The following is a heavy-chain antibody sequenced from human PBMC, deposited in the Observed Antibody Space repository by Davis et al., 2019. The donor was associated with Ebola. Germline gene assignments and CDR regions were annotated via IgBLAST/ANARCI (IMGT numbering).Heavy chain of an antibody. J-gene: IGHJ6*02. D-gene: IGHD6-6*01. V-gene: IGHV3-30*18. CDR1: GLIFSSFE. CDR2: ISYDGSNK. Sequence: GGSLRLSCAASGLIFSSFEMNWVRQAPGKGLEWVAVISYDGSNKYYADSVKGRFTISRDNSKNTLYLQMNSLRAEDTAVYYCAKTVEYSRANYYYYGMDVWGQGTTVTVSS. CDR3: AKTVEYSRANYYYYGMDV.